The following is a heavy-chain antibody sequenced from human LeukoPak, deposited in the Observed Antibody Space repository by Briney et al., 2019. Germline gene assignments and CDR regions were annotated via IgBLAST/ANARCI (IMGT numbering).Heavy chain of an antibody. CDR2: IYYSGST. V-gene: IGHV4-30-4*01. Sequence: PSQTLSLTCTVSGGSISSGDYYWSWIRQPPGKGLEWIGYIYYSGSTYYNPSLKSRVTISVDTSKNQFSLKLSSVTAADTAVYYCARARQPIYTAMADFDYWGQGTLITVSS. D-gene: IGHD5-18*01. CDR1: GGSISSGDYY. CDR3: ARARQPIYTAMADFDY. J-gene: IGHJ4*02.